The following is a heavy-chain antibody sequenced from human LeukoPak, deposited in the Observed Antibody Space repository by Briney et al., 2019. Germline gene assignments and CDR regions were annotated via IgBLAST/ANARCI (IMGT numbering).Heavy chain of an antibody. CDR1: GLPFSDAW. J-gene: IGHJ4*02. CDR3: TTTVVTPRPGY. Sequence: GGSLRLSCAVSGLPFSDAWMTWVRQAPGKGLEWVGRIKSKTYGGTTDYAAPVTSRFTISRDDSKNTLYLQMNSLKTEDTALYYCTTTVVTPRPGYWGQGTLVTVSS. CDR2: IKSKTYGGTT. V-gene: IGHV3-15*01. D-gene: IGHD4-23*01.